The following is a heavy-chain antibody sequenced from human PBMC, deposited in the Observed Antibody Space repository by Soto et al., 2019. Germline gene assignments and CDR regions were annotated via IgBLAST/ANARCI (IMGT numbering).Heavy chain of an antibody. Sequence: QPGGSLRLSCAASGFTFSSYWMHWVRQAPGKGLVWVSRINSDGSSTSYADSVKGRFTISRDNAKNTLYLQMNSLRAEDTAVYYCARVPDRAYCGGDCYWYAFDIWGQGTMVTVSS. CDR3: ARVPDRAYCGGDCYWYAFDI. D-gene: IGHD2-21*01. CDR1: GFTFSSYW. V-gene: IGHV3-74*01. J-gene: IGHJ3*02. CDR2: INSDGSST.